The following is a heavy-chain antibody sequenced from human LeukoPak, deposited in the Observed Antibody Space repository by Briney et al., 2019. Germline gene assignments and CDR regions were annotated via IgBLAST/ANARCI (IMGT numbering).Heavy chain of an antibody. CDR2: IYPGDSDT. Sequence: GESLKISCKCSGYRFSSYWIGWVRQMPGKGLEWMGIIYPGDSDTRYSPSFQGQVTISADKSINTAYLQWSSLKASDTAMYYAARSDWNYDERGGWFDPWGQGTLVTVSS. CDR1: GYRFSSYW. V-gene: IGHV5-51*01. J-gene: IGHJ5*02. CDR3: ARSDWNYDERGGWFDP. D-gene: IGHD1-7*01.